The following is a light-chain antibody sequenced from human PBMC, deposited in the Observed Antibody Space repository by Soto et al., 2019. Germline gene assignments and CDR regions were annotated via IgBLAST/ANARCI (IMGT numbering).Light chain of an antibody. V-gene: IGKV1-33*01. CDR1: QDIDNY. Sequence: DIQMTQSPSSLSASVGDRVTITCQASQDIDNYLNWYQQKPGKAPKLLINDASNLETGVPSRFSGSGSWTDFTFTISSLQPEDIATYYCQQYDNLPTFGQGTKLEIK. CDR2: DAS. CDR3: QQYDNLPT. J-gene: IGKJ2*01.